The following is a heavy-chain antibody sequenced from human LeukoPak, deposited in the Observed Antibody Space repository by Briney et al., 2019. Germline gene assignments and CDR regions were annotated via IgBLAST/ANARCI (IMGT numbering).Heavy chain of an antibody. CDR2: IKSKTDGGTT. Sequence: PGGSLRLSCAASGFTFSNAWMSWVRQAPGKGLEWVGRIKSKTDGGTTDYAAPVKGRFTISRDDSKNTLYLQMNGLKTEDTAVYYCTTDHLEPIVVVTEGSDAFDIWGQGTMVTVSS. D-gene: IGHD2-21*02. CDR3: TTDHLEPIVVVTEGSDAFDI. CDR1: GFTFSNAW. V-gene: IGHV3-15*01. J-gene: IGHJ3*02.